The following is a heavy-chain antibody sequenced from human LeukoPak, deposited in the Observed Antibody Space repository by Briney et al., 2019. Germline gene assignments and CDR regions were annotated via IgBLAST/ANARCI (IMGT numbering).Heavy chain of an antibody. CDR1: GFTFSSYA. D-gene: IGHD3-3*01. CDR3: ARRSGIFTSHFDY. Sequence: GGSLRLSCDASGFTFSSYAMVWVRQAPGKGLEWVSTISGSGGSTYYPDSVKGRFTISRDNSKNTLYLQINSLRADDTAIYYCARRSGIFTSHFDYWGQGTLVTVSS. CDR2: ISGSGGST. V-gene: IGHV3-23*01. J-gene: IGHJ4*02.